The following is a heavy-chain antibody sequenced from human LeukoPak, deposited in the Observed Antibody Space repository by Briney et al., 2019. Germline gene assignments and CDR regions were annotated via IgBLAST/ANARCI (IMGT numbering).Heavy chain of an antibody. J-gene: IGHJ3*02. CDR1: GFTFSSYG. Sequence: PGGSLRLSCAASGFTFSSYGMHWVRQAPGKGLEWVANIRPDGSEKFYVDSVKGRFTLSRDNAKKSLYLRMNSLRVEDTAVYYCARDADLGTTITGGLGIWGQGTMVTVSS. D-gene: IGHD5-24*01. V-gene: IGHV3-7*01. CDR2: IRPDGSEK. CDR3: ARDADLGTTITGGLGI.